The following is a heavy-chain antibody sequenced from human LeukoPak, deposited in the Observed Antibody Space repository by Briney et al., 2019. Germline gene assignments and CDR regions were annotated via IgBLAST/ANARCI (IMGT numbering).Heavy chain of an antibody. D-gene: IGHD3-10*01. Sequence: SETLSLTCTVSGGSISSYYWSWIRQPPGKGLEWIGYIYYSGSTNYNPSLKSRVTMSVDTSKNQFSLKLSSVTAADTAVYYCARDLRTGYGSGSYYGYYYMDVWGKGTTVTISS. CDR3: ARDLRTGYGSGSYYGYYYMDV. V-gene: IGHV4-59*12. CDR2: IYYSGST. CDR1: GGSISSYY. J-gene: IGHJ6*03.